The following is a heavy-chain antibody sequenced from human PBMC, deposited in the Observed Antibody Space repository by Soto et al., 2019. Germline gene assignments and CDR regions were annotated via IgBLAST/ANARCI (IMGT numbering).Heavy chain of an antibody. CDR2: ISYDGSNK. CDR1: GFTFSSYG. V-gene: IGHV3-30*18. J-gene: IGHJ4*02. D-gene: IGHD3-10*01. Sequence: GGSLRLSCAASGFTFSSYGMHWVRQAPGKGLEWVAVISYDGSNKYYADSVKGRFTISRDNSKNTLYLQMNSLRAEDTAVYYCAKGSYGSGNTEYYFDYWGQGTLVTVSS. CDR3: AKGSYGSGNTEYYFDY.